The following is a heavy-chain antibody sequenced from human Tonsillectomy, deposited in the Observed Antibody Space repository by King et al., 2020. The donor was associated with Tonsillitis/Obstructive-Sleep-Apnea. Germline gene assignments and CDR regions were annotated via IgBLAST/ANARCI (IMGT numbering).Heavy chain of an antibody. CDR1: GFTFSSYA. V-gene: IGHV3-23*04. Sequence: VQLVESGGGLVQPGGSLRLSCAASGFTFSSYAMSWVRQAPGKGLEWVSAISGSGGSTYYADSVKGRFTISRDNSKNTLYLQMNSLRAEDTAVYYCAKDLGVAVPAAKYYYDSSGDYYYGMDVWGQGTTVTVSS. CDR2: ISGSGGST. J-gene: IGHJ6*02. D-gene: IGHD3-22*01. CDR3: AKDLGVAVPAAKYYYDSSGDYYYGMDV.